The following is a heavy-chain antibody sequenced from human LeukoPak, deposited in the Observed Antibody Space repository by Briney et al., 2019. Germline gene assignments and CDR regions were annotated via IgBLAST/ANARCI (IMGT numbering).Heavy chain of an antibody. CDR3: ARGGFYDGSGSYFDY. CDR2: IGTAGDT. D-gene: IGHD3-10*01. Sequence: AGGSLRLSCAASGFTFSSYDMRWVRQATGKGLEWVSAIGTAGDTYYPGSVEGRFTISRENAKNSLYLQMNSLRAGDTAVYYCARGGFYDGSGSYFDYWGQGTLVTVSS. V-gene: IGHV3-13*01. J-gene: IGHJ4*02. CDR1: GFTFSSYD.